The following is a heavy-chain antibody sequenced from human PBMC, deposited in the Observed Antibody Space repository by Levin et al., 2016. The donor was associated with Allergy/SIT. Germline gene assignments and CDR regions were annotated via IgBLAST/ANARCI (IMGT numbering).Heavy chain of an antibody. CDR3: ARGDQRQITLFGELERANWFDP. CDR2: ISYSGRS. CDR1: GGSLSSVAKY. J-gene: IGHJ5*02. Sequence: SETLSLTCTVSGGSLSSVAKYWSWIRQHPEKGLEWIGYISYSGRSYYNPSLKSRVIISVDTSRNQFSLKLSSVTAADTAMYYCARGDQRQITLFGELERANWFDPWGQGTLVTVSS. V-gene: IGHV4-31*03. D-gene: IGHD3-3*01.